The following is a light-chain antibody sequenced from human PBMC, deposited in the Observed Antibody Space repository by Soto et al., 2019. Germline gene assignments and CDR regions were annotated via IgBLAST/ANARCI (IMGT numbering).Light chain of an antibody. CDR2: EVT. J-gene: IGLJ3*02. CDR1: SSDVGGYNY. Sequence: QSVLTQPPSASGSPGQSVAISCTGTSSDVGGYNYVSWYQQHPGKAPKLMIYEVTKRPSGVPDRFSGSKSGNTASLTVSGLQAVDEADYDGSAYAGISTVVFGGGTKLTVL. V-gene: IGLV2-8*01. CDR3: SAYAGISTVV.